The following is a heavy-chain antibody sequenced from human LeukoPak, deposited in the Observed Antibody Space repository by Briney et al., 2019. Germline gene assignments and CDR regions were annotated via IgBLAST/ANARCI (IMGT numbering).Heavy chain of an antibody. J-gene: IGHJ3*01. CDR1: GFTFSSYW. V-gene: IGHV3-74*01. CDR2: INSDASST. CDR3: ARVQGHPPNGLDV. Sequence: PGGSLRLSCAASGFTFSSYWMHRVRQAPGKGLVWVSRINSDASSTSYADSVKGRFTISRDNAKNTLYLQMNSLRAEDTAVYYCARVQGHPPNGLDVWGQGTMVTVSS. D-gene: IGHD2-8*01.